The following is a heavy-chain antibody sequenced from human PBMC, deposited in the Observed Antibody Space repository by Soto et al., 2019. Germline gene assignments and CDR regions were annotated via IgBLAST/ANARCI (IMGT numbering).Heavy chain of an antibody. CDR2: INAGNGNT. D-gene: IGHD3-9*01. CDR3: ARDRTYYDISENFDY. Sequence: QVQLVQSGAEVKKPGASVKVSCKASGYTFTSYAMHWVRQAPGQRLEWMGWINAGNGNTKYSQKFQGRVTITRDTSASTAYMELSSLRSEDTPVYYCARDRTYYDISENFDYWGQGTLVTVSS. CDR1: GYTFTSYA. J-gene: IGHJ4*02. V-gene: IGHV1-3*01.